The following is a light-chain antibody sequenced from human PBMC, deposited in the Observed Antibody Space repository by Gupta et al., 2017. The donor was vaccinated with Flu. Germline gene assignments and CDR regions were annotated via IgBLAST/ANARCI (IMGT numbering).Light chain of an antibody. CDR3: HQTYSMPWT. Sequence: DIQMTQSPSFLAASVGDRVIITCRASQSISRYLHWYQQKAEKAPRLLIYAASSLQSGVPSRFAGSGSGTEFTLTITTLQPEDFATYSCHQTYSMPWTFGQGTKVEI. J-gene: IGKJ1*01. V-gene: IGKV1-39*01. CDR1: QSISRY. CDR2: AAS.